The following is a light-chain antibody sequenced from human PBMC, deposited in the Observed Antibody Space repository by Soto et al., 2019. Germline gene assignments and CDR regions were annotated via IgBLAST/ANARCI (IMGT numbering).Light chain of an antibody. V-gene: IGKV3-20*01. Sequence: IVLTQSPGTLSLSPGERATLSCRVSQSVSSSDLAWYQHKPGQAPRLLIYGASSRATGIPDRFSGCGSGTEFTLTISGLEPVDSAIYYCQNHGATFGQENKLEIK. CDR2: GAS. CDR3: QNHGAT. J-gene: IGKJ1*01. CDR1: QSVSSSD.